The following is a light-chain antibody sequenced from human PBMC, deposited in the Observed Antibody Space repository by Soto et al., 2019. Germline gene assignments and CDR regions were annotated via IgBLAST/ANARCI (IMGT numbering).Light chain of an antibody. J-gene: IGLJ1*01. CDR1: NSDVGGYNY. CDR2: DVS. Sequence: HSVLKHPAPRYGAPRQALPISRTGTNSDVGGYNYVSWYQHHPGKAPKLMIYDVSNRPSGVSIRFSGSKSDNTASLTISGLQPEDEADYHCSSYTTSNTRQIVFGTGTKVTVL. V-gene: IGLV2-14*03. CDR3: SSYTTSNTRQIV.